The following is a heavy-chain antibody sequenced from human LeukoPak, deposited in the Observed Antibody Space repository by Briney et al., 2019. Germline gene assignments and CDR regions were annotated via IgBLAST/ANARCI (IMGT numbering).Heavy chain of an antibody. Sequence: VRSLRLSCAASGFTFSIYWIDWVRQAPRKGLVWVSRIKSEGRTNYAGSVKGRLTISRDNAKNTLSLQMNSLRAEDTGVYYCARAPSEIGGYYPEYFRHWGQGSLVTVSS. CDR1: GFTFSIYW. D-gene: IGHD3-22*01. J-gene: IGHJ1*01. V-gene: IGHV3-74*01. CDR2: IKSEGRT. CDR3: ARAPSEIGGYYPEYFRH.